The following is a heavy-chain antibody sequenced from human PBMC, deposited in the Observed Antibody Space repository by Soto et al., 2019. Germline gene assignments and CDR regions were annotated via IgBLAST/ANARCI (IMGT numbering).Heavy chain of an antibody. CDR2: ISYDGSNK. Sequence: PGGSLRLSCAASGFTFSSYAMHWVRQAPGKGLEWVAVISYDGSNKYYADSVKGRFTISRDNSKNTLYLQMNSLRAEDTAVYYCARDQDDSSGYYFDYWGQGTLVTVSS. D-gene: IGHD3-22*01. V-gene: IGHV3-30-3*01. J-gene: IGHJ4*02. CDR1: GFTFSSYA. CDR3: ARDQDDSSGYYFDY.